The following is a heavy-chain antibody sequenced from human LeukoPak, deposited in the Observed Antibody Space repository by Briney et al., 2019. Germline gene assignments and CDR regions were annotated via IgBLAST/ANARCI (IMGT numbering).Heavy chain of an antibody. J-gene: IGHJ6*04. CDR3: ARRPRKNSALDV. CDR1: GGSFSGYY. CDR2: INHSGST. D-gene: IGHD2/OR15-2a*01. V-gene: IGHV4-34*01. Sequence: SETLSLTCAVYGGSFSGYYWSWIRQPPGKGLEWIGEINHSGSTNYNPSLKSRVTISVDTSKNQFSLKLSSVTAAGTAVYYCARRPRKNSALDVWGKGTTVTVSS.